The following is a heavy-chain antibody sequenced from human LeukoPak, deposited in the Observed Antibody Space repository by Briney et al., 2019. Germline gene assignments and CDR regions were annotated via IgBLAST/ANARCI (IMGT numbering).Heavy chain of an antibody. Sequence: PGGSLRLSCAASGFTFSSYSMNWVRQAPGKGLEWVSSISSSSSYIYYADSVKGRFTISRDNAKNSLYLQMNSLRAEDTAVYYCASRSITGTTAQFDYWGQGTLVTASS. CDR1: GFTFSSYS. J-gene: IGHJ4*02. D-gene: IGHD1-7*01. CDR3: ASRSITGTTAQFDY. V-gene: IGHV3-21*01. CDR2: ISSSSSYI.